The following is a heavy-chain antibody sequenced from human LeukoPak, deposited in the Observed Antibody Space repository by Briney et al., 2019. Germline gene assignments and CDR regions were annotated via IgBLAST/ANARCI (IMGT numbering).Heavy chain of an antibody. D-gene: IGHD6-19*01. V-gene: IGHV4-59*01. CDR3: AASIAVAGTPFDY. CDR1: GGSISSYY. Sequence: SETPSLTCTVSGGSISSYYWSWIRQPPGKGLEYIGYIYYSGSTNYNPSLKSRVTISVDTSKNQFSLKLSSVTAADTAVYYCAASIAVAGTPFDYWGQGTLVTVSS. CDR2: IYYSGST. J-gene: IGHJ4*02.